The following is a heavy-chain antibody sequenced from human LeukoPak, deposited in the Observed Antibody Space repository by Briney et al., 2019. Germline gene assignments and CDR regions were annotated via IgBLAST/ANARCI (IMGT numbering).Heavy chain of an antibody. Sequence: PGGSLRLSCAASGFTFSSYAMHWVRQAPGKGLEWVAVISYDGSNKYYADSVKGRFTISRDNSKNTLYLQMNSLRAEDTAVYYCARDDRGGGSSDYVYWGQGTLVTVSS. CDR2: ISYDGSNK. CDR1: GFTFSSYA. CDR3: ARDDRGGGSSDYVY. D-gene: IGHD2-15*01. J-gene: IGHJ4*02. V-gene: IGHV3-30-3*01.